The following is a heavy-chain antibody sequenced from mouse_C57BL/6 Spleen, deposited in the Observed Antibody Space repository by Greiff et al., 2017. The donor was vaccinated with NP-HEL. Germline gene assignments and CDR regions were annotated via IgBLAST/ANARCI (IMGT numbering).Heavy chain of an antibody. CDR3: ARFLGRGYYAMDY. D-gene: IGHD4-1*01. CDR1: GYTFTSYT. Sequence: QVQLQQSGAELARPGASVKMSCKASGYTFTSYTMHWVKQRPGQGLEWIGYINPSSGYTKYNQKFKDKATLTADKSSSTAYMQLSSLTSEDSAVYYCARFLGRGYYAMDYWGQGTSVTVSS. J-gene: IGHJ4*01. CDR2: INPSSGYT. V-gene: IGHV1-4*01.